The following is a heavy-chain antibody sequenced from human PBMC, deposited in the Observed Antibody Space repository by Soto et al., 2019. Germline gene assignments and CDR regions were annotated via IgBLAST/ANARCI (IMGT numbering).Heavy chain of an antibody. CDR2: IYPAGPT. CDR3: ARDADSSGLHY. Sequence: EVSLVETGGGLIHPGGSLRLSCAASGFTVSGMFMNWVRQAPGKGLEWVSVIYPAGPTYYADSVKGRFTISRDNSKNTLFLQLINLRAEDTAVYYCARDADSSGLHYWGQGILVTVSS. V-gene: IGHV3-53*02. CDR1: GFTVSGMF. J-gene: IGHJ4*02. D-gene: IGHD6-19*01.